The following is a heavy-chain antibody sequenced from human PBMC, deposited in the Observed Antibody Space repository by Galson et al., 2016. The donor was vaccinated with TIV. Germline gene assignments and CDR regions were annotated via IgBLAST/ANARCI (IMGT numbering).Heavy chain of an antibody. CDR2: IDWDDDK. J-gene: IGHJ5*02. CDR3: ARVEFLEWLQLDA. CDR1: GFSLGTSGMR. Sequence: PALVKPTQTLTLTCSFSGFSLGTSGMRVSWIRQPPGKALEWLARIDWDDDKFYSTSLKTRLTISKDPSKDQVVLTMTNMDPIDTATYYCARVEFLEWLQLDAWGQGTLVTVSS. V-gene: IGHV2-70*04. D-gene: IGHD3-3*01.